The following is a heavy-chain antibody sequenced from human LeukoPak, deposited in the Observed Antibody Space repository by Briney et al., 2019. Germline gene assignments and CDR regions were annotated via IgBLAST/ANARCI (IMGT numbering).Heavy chain of an antibody. Sequence: SETLSLTCAVSGYSISSGYYWGWIRQPPGKGLEWLGSISPSGSTFYNPSLKSRVTISVDTSKNQFSLKLKSVAAADTAVYYCALSPLGAAGTWSGLFDYWGEGTLVSVSS. V-gene: IGHV4-38-2*01. CDR2: ISPSGST. CDR1: GYSISSGYY. CDR3: ALSPLGAAGTWSGLFDY. J-gene: IGHJ4*02. D-gene: IGHD6-13*01.